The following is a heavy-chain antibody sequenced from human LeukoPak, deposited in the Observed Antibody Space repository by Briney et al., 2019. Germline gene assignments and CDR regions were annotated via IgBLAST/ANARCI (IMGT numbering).Heavy chain of an antibody. CDR1: GFTFSSYA. D-gene: IGHD3-16*02. V-gene: IGHV3-23*01. CDR3: VKDRWYFDY. J-gene: IGHJ4*02. Sequence: GGSLRLYCAASGFTFSSYAMTWVRQAPGKGLEWVSSISGSGASTYYADSVKGRFTISRDNSKNTLYLQMNSLRADDTAVYYCVKDRWYFDYWGQGTLVTVSS. CDR2: ISGSGAST.